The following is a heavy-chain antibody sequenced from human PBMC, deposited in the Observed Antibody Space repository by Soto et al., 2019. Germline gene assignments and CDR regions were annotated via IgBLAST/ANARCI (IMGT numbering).Heavy chain of an antibody. CDR3: AKDGRGYSLNTYFDY. V-gene: IGHV3-30*18. Sequence: GGSLSLSCAASGFPFSSYGMHWVRQAPGKGLEWVAVISYDGSNKYYADSVKGRFTISRDNSKNTLYLQMNSLRAEDTAVCYCAKDGRGYSLNTYFDYWGQGTLVTVSS. CDR1: GFPFSSYG. D-gene: IGHD6-13*01. CDR2: ISYDGSNK. J-gene: IGHJ4*02.